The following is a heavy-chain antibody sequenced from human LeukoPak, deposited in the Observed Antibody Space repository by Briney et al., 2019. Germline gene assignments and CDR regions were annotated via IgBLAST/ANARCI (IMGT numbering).Heavy chain of an antibody. D-gene: IGHD2-15*01. V-gene: IGHV3-23*01. J-gene: IGHJ4*02. CDR2: ISGSGGNT. CDR1: GFTFSSYA. Sequence: GGSLRLSCAASGFTFSSYAMSWVRQAPGNGLEWVSTISGSGGNTYYADSVNGRFTISRDNSKNTLYLQMNSLRAEDTAVYYCAKDSRLHPDYWGQGTLVTVSS. CDR3: AKDSRLHPDY.